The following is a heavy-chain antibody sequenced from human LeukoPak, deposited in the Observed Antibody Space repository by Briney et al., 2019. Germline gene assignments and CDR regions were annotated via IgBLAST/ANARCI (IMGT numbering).Heavy chain of an antibody. CDR1: GYTFTAYY. D-gene: IGHD2-2*01. CDR3: ARSGYCSSTSCRSYYYYMDV. V-gene: IGHV1-2*02. J-gene: IGHJ6*03. Sequence: ASVKVSCKASGYTFTAYYIHWVRQAPGQGLEWMGWINPNSGGANYAQKFQGRVTMTRDTSISTAYMELSRLRSDDTAVYYCARSGYCSSTSCRSYYYYMDVWGKGTTVTVSS. CDR2: INPNSGGA.